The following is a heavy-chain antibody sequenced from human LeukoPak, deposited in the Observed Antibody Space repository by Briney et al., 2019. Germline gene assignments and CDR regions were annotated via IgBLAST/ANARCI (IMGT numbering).Heavy chain of an antibody. CDR1: GYTFTSYG. Sequence: GASVKVSCKASGYTFTSYGISWVRQAPGQGLEWMGGIIPIFGTANYAQKFQGRVTITTDESTSTAYMELSSLRSEDTAVYYCASCGSLGHHDAFDIWGQGTMVTVSS. CDR2: IIPIFGTA. CDR3: ASCGSLGHHDAFDI. D-gene: IGHD2-21*01. V-gene: IGHV1-69*05. J-gene: IGHJ3*02.